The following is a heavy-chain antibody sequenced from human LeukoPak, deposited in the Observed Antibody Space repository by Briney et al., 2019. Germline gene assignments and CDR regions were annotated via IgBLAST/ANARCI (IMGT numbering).Heavy chain of an antibody. D-gene: IGHD3-10*01. Sequence: ASVKVSCRASGYTFTSYDINWVRQAPGQGLEWMGWMNPNSGNTGYAQKFQGRVTMTRNTSISTAYMELSSLRSEDTAVYYCSSGSYYPFDYWGQGTLVTVSS. CDR2: MNPNSGNT. V-gene: IGHV1-8*01. CDR1: GYTFTSYD. CDR3: SSGSYYPFDY. J-gene: IGHJ4*02.